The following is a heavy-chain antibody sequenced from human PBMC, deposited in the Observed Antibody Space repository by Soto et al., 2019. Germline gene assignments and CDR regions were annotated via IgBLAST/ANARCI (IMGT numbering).Heavy chain of an antibody. CDR2: ISSSGSTI. J-gene: IGHJ4*02. V-gene: IGHV3-11*01. CDR3: ARDTLASSGWFYFDY. Sequence: GGSLRLSCAASGFTFSDYYMSWIRQAPGKGLEWVSYISSSGSTIYYADSVKGRFTISRDNAKNSLYLQMNSLRAEDTAVYYCARDTLASSGWFYFDYWGQGTLVTVSS. D-gene: IGHD6-19*01. CDR1: GFTFSDYY.